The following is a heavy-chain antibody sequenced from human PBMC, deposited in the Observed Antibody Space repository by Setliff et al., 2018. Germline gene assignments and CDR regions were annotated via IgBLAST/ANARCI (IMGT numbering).Heavy chain of an antibody. Sequence: SVKVSCKASGGTFSSYAISWVRQAPGQGLEWMGRIIPIFGTANYAQKFQGRVTITADKSTRTAYMELSSLRSEDTAVYYCARGGATVFLAFDIWGQGTMVTVSS. CDR3: ARGGATVFLAFDI. CDR1: GGTFSSYA. J-gene: IGHJ3*02. V-gene: IGHV1-69*06. D-gene: IGHD3-3*01. CDR2: IIPIFGTA.